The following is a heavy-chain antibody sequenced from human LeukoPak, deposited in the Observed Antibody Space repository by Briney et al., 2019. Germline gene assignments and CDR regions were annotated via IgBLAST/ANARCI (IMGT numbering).Heavy chain of an antibody. CDR1: GFTFISYG. Sequence: GGSLRLSCAASGFTFISYGMHWVRQAPGKGLEWVAVISYDGSNKYYADSVKGRFTIPRDNSKNTLYLQMSSLRVEDTAVYYCVRGADTGYSSDSWGQGTLVTVSS. CDR3: VRGADTGYSSDS. J-gene: IGHJ4*02. D-gene: IGHD3-9*01. V-gene: IGHV3-30*03. CDR2: ISYDGSNK.